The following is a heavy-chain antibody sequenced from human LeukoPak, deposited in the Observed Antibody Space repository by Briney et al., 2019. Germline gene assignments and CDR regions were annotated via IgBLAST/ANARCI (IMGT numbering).Heavy chain of an antibody. V-gene: IGHV3-21*01. CDR2: ISSSSSYI. J-gene: IGHJ6*02. CDR3: ARDEEGDRIVATIGGSGMDV. D-gene: IGHD5-12*01. CDR1: GFTFSSYS. Sequence: PGGSLRLSCAASGFTFSSYSMNWVRQAPGKGLEWVSSISSSSSYIYYADSVKGRFTISRDNAKNSLYLQMNSLRAEDTAVYYCARDEEGDRIVATIGGSGMDVWGQGTTVTVSS.